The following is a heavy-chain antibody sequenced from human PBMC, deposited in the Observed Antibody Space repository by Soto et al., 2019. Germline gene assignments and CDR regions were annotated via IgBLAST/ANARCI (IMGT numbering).Heavy chain of an antibody. D-gene: IGHD2-21*02. CDR3: ANRPYSWWSLRVDP. J-gene: IGHJ5*02. V-gene: IGHV1-18*01. CDR1: GYTFTSYR. CDR2: ISAYNGNT. Sequence: QVQLVQSGAEVKKPGASVKVSCKASGYTFTSYRISWVRQAPGQGLEWMGWISAYNGNTNYAQKLQGRVTMTTDTSTSTAYMEQRSLRSDDTAVYYCANRPYSWWSLRVDPWGQGTLVTVSS.